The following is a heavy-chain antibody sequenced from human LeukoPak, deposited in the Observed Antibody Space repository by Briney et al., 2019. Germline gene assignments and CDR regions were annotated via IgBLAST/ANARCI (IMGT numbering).Heavy chain of an antibody. J-gene: IGHJ3*02. D-gene: IGHD3-10*01. CDR1: GFTFSSYW. CDR3: ARSGRFGETKGVGI. CDR2: INSDGSST. Sequence: GGSLRLSCAASGFTFSSYWMHWVRQAPGKGLVWVSRINSDGSSTSYADSVKGRFTISRDNAKNTLYLQMNSLRAEDTAVYYCARSGRFGETKGVGIWGQGTMVTVSS. V-gene: IGHV3-74*01.